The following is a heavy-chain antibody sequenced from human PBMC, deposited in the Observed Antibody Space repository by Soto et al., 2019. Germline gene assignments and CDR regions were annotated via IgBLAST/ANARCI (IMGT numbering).Heavy chain of an antibody. CDR2: IIPIFGTA. Sequence: QVQLVQSGAEVKKPGFSVKVSCKASGGTFSSYAISWVRQAPGQGLEWMGGIIPIFGTANYAQKFQGRVTITADESTSTAYMELSSLRSEDTAVYYCASFADRPILTGGSDYWGQGTLVTVSS. D-gene: IGHD3-9*01. J-gene: IGHJ4*02. CDR3: ASFADRPILTGGSDY. V-gene: IGHV1-69*01. CDR1: GGTFSSYA.